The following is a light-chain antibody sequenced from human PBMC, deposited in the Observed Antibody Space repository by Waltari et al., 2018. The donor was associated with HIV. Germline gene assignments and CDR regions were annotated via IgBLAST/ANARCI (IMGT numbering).Light chain of an antibody. Sequence: YVLTQPPSVSVAPNQTATVACIGENIGVRDVHWYRQRSGQAPEVVIHDDRDRAPGIPGRITGSNSGDMATLTIASVEAGDEAVYYCQVWGATNDWVFGGGTKVTVL. CDR2: DDR. CDR1: NIGVRD. J-gene: IGLJ3*02. CDR3: QVWGATNDWV. V-gene: IGLV3-21*02.